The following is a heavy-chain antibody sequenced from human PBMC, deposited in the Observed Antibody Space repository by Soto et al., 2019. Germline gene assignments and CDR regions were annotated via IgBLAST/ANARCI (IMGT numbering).Heavy chain of an antibody. CDR3: ARPSTYYYDSSGYFPFRY. J-gene: IGHJ4*02. D-gene: IGHD3-22*01. Sequence: SETLSLTCTVSGGSISSSSYYWGWIRQPPGKGLEWIGSIYYSGSTYYNPSLKSRVTISVDTSKNQFSLKLSSVTAADTAVYYCARPSTYYYDSSGYFPFRYWGQGTMVTVYS. CDR2: IYYSGST. V-gene: IGHV4-39*01. CDR1: GGSISSSSYY.